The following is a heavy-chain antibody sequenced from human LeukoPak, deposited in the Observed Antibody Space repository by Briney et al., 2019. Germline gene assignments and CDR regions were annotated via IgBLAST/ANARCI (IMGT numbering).Heavy chain of an antibody. CDR2: IYYSGST. D-gene: IGHD2-15*01. V-gene: IGHV4-59*08. CDR3: ARLDDCSGGSCSPDY. Sequence: SETLSLTCTVSGGSISSYYWSWIRQPPGKGLEWIGYIYYSGSTNYNPSLKSRVTISVDTSKNQFSLKLSSVTAADTAVYYCARLDDCSGGSCSPDYWGQGTLVTVSS. CDR1: GGSISSYY. J-gene: IGHJ4*02.